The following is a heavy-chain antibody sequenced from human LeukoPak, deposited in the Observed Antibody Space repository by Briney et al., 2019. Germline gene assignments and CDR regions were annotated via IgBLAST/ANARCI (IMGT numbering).Heavy chain of an antibody. V-gene: IGHV4-4*08. CDR1: AGSFSSYY. CDR2: VYTSGST. J-gene: IGHJ4*02. Sequence: SETLSLTCTVSAGSFSSYYWSWIRQPPGKGLEWIGYVYTSGSTNSNPPLKSRVTLSLDTSKNQFSLKLSSVTAADTAVYYCARRSYSSGWPYWGQGTLVTVSS. CDR3: ARRSYSSGWPY. D-gene: IGHD6-19*01.